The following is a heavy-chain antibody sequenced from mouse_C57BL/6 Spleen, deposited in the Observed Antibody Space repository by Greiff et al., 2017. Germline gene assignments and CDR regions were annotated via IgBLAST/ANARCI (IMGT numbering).Heavy chain of an antibody. CDR1: GYTFTSYW. CDR3: ATYYYGSSRY. J-gene: IGHJ2*01. D-gene: IGHD1-1*01. CDR2: IHPNSGST. V-gene: IGHV1-64*01. Sequence: QVQLKQSGAELVKPGASVKLSCKASGYTFTSYWMHWVKQRPGQGLEWIGMIHPNSGSTNYNEKFKSKATLTVDKSSSTAYMQLSSLTSEDSAVYYCATYYYGSSRYWGQGTTLTVSS.